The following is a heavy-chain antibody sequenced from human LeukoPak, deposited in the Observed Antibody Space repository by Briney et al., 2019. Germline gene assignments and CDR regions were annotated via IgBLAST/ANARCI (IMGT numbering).Heavy chain of an antibody. CDR2: IRHDGSIK. D-gene: IGHD3-16*01. CDR3: AKDSLADIDY. V-gene: IGHV3-30*02. CDR1: GFIFSTYG. Sequence: GGSLRLSCAASGFIFSTYGMYWVRQAPGKGLEWVAFIRHDGSIKNYADSVKGRSTISRGNSKNTLYLQMNSLRAEDTAVYYCAKDSLADIDYWGQGNLVTVSS. J-gene: IGHJ4*02.